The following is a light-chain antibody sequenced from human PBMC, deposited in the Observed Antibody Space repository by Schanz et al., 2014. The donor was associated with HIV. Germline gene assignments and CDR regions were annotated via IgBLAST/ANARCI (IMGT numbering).Light chain of an antibody. Sequence: EIVLTQSPGTLSLSPGERATLSCRASQRISDSNFAWYQQKPGQAPRLLIYGVSTRATGSPARFSGSGSGTDFTLTISRLEPDDFAVYYCHHYGDSRGTFGGGTEVDI. CDR2: GVS. CDR1: QRISDSN. V-gene: IGKV3-20*01. CDR3: HHYGDSRGT. J-gene: IGKJ4*02.